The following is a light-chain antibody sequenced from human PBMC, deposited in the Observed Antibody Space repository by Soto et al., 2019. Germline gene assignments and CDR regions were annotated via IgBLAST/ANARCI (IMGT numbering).Light chain of an antibody. J-gene: IGKJ5*01. CDR1: QSVSSTY. CDR2: GAS. Sequence: EIVLTQSPGTLSLSPGEKATLSCRARQSVSSTYLAWYQQKPGQAPTLLIYGASSRATGIPDRFSGSGSGTDFTLTISRLEPEDFAVYYCQQYGSSPPITFGQGTRLEIK. CDR3: QQYGSSPPIT. V-gene: IGKV3-20*01.